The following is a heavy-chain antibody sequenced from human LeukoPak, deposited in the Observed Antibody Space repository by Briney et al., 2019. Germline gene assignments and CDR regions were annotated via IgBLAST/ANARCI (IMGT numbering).Heavy chain of an antibody. Sequence: GGSLRLSCAASGYTFNYYWLTWVRQAPGKGLEWVANIQQDGSEKYYVDSVKGRFIISRDNAKNSLYLQMNSLRAEDTAVYYCARVRKLRTRGVMDPLDYWGQGTLVTVSS. CDR1: GYTFNYYW. CDR2: IQQDGSEK. CDR3: ARVRKLRTRGVMDPLDY. D-gene: IGHD3-10*01. V-gene: IGHV3-7*01. J-gene: IGHJ4*02.